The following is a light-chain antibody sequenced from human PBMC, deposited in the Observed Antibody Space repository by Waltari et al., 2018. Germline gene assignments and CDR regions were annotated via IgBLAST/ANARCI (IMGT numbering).Light chain of an antibody. CDR3: QQYGSSPRT. J-gene: IGKJ1*01. V-gene: IGKV3-20*01. CDR1: QSVSTNY. CDR2: GAS. Sequence: EIVLTQSPGTLSLSPGDRATLPCRASQSVSTNYLAWYQQKPGQAPRLLIYGASSRATGIPDRFSGSGSGTDFTLTISRLEPEDFAVYYCQQYGSSPRTFGQGTKVEIK.